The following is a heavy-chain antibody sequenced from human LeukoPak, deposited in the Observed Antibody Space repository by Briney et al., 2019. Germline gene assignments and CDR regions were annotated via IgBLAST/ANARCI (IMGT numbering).Heavy chain of an antibody. CDR1: GFNFSSYG. V-gene: IGHV3-30*03. CDR3: AVGDGPGL. Sequence: GRSLRLSRAASGFNFSSYGMHWVRQAPGKGLEWMAVISYDGTNKYYADSVKGRFTISRDNSKDTLFLQMNSLRVEDTAVFYCAVGDGPGLWGQGTLVTVSS. D-gene: IGHD3-10*01. CDR2: ISYDGTNK. J-gene: IGHJ4*02.